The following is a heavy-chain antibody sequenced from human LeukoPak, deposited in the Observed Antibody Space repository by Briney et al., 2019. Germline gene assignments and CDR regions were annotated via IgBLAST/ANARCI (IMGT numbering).Heavy chain of an antibody. CDR3: ARLGAAAGPNLWGTGLYYYYMDV. D-gene: IGHD6-13*01. V-gene: IGHV4-39*07. J-gene: IGHJ6*03. Sequence: PSETLSLTCTVSGGSISSSSYYWGWIRQPPGKGLEWIGSIYYSGSTYYNPSLKSRVTISVGTSKNQFSLKLSSVTAADTAVYYCARLGAAAGPNLWGTGLYYYYMDVWGKGTTVTISS. CDR1: GGSISSSSYY. CDR2: IYYSGST.